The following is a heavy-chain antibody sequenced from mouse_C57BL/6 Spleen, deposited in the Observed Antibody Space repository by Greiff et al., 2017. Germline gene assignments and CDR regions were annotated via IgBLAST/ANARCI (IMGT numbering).Heavy chain of an antibody. CDR3: ARGDYDSSWFAY. Sequence: VMLVESGPELVKPGASVKISCKASGYAFSSSWMNWVKQRPGKGLEWIGRIYPGDGDTNYNGKFKGKATLTADKSSSTAYMQLSSLTSEDSAVYFCARGDYDSSWFAYWGQGTLVTVSA. V-gene: IGHV1-82*01. J-gene: IGHJ3*01. CDR1: GYAFSSSW. D-gene: IGHD2-4*01. CDR2: IYPGDGDT.